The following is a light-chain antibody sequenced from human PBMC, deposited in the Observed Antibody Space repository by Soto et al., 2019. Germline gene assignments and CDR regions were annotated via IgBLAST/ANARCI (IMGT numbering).Light chain of an antibody. Sequence: EIVLTQSPGTLSLSPGDRATLSCRASQSINSRYLAWYQQKPGQAPRLLIYGASSRATGIPDRFSGSGSGTDFTLTISRLEPEDFAVYYCQQFGSSPGFTFGPGTIVDIK. V-gene: IGKV3-20*01. J-gene: IGKJ3*01. CDR1: QSINSRY. CDR2: GAS. CDR3: QQFGSSPGFT.